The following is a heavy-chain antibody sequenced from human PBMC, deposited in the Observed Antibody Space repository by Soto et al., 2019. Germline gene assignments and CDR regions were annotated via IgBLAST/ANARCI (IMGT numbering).Heavy chain of an antibody. V-gene: IGHV4-59*01. CDR2: IYYSGST. CDR3: ARDTSFSDCRRI. CDR1: GGSIYSYF. J-gene: IGHJ4*02. D-gene: IGHD2-21*02. Sequence: TCTVCGGSIYSYFVTVCCQRPRQGLEWLGYIYYSGSTTYNPSLKCRVTTSLETPKNQFSLKLSSVTAAASAVYCCARDTSFSDCRRIWGQGILVSGSS.